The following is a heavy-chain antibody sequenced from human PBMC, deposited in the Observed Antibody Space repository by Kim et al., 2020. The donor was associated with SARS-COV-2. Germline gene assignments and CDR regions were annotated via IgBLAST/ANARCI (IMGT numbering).Heavy chain of an antibody. CDR3: AREGVGYYGSGSYGVY. CDR2: INHSGST. J-gene: IGHJ4*02. Sequence: SETLSLTCAVYGGSFSGYYWSWIRQPPGKGLEWIGEINHSGSTNYNPSLKSRVTISVDTSKNQFSLKLSSVTAADTAVYYCAREGVGYYGSGSYGVYWGQGTLVTVSS. CDR1: GGSFSGYY. D-gene: IGHD3-10*01. V-gene: IGHV4-34*01.